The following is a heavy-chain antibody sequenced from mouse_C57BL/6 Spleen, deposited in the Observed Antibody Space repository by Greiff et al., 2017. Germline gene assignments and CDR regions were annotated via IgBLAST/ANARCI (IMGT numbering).Heavy chain of an antibody. CDR3: ASGCMDY. Sequence: EVKLQQSGPELVKPGASVKLSCKASGYTFTDYNMPWVQQRPGKSLEWIGYINPNNGGTSYNEKFKGKATLTVNKSTSTAYMELRSLTSEDSAVYYCASGCMDYWNQGTSVTVSS. CDR1: GYTFTDYN. V-gene: IGHV1-22*01. CDR2: INPNNGGT. J-gene: IGHJ4*01.